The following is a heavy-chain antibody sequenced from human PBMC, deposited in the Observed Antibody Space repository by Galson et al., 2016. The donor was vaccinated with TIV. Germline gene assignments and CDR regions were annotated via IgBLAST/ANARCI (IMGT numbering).Heavy chain of an antibody. V-gene: IGHV1-8*02. CDR1: GYTFTSYD. CDR3: SRSGDSGDY. CDR2: MNPNSGNT. D-gene: IGHD4-17*01. J-gene: IGHJ4*02. Sequence: SVKVSCKASGYTFTSYDINWVRQATGQGLEWMGWMNPNSGNTGYAQKFRGRVTMTRDTSVRTAYMELSSLRSEDTAVYYCSRSGDSGDYWGQGTLVTVSS.